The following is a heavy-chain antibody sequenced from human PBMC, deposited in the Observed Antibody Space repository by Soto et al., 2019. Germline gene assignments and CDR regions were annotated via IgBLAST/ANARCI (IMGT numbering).Heavy chain of an antibody. CDR1: GGSISSGGYY. J-gene: IGHJ4*02. CDR2: IYYSGST. V-gene: IGHV4-61*08. CDR3: AGWRGCLKWLRNDEDYFDY. Sequence: SETLSLTCTVSGGSISSGGYYWSWIRQHPGKGLEWIGYIYYSGSTNYNPSLKSRVTISVDTSKNQFSLKLSSVTAADTAVYYCAGWRGCLKWLRNDEDYFDYWGQGTLVTVSS. D-gene: IGHD5-12*01.